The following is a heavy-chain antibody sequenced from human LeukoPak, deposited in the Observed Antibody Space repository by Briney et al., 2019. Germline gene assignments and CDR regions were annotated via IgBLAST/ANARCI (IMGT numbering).Heavy chain of an antibody. CDR2: ISSSSYI. D-gene: IGHD3-10*01. Sequence: PGGSLRLSCAASGFTVTYNYMTWVRQAPGKGLEWVSSISSSSYISYADSVKGRFTISRDNAKNSLYLQMNSLRAEDTAVYYCARDLTVRGVSPLDYWGQGTLVTVSS. CDR3: ARDLTVRGVSPLDY. CDR1: GFTVTYNY. J-gene: IGHJ4*02. V-gene: IGHV3-69-1*01.